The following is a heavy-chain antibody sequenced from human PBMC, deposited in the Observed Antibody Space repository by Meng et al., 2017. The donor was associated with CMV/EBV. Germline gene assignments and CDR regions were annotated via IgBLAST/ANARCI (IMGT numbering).Heavy chain of an antibody. V-gene: IGHV4-4*02. D-gene: IGHD3-10*01. CDR3: ARGPILWFGESSSFDL. J-gene: IGHJ2*01. CDR2: IYYSGST. Sequence: SGGSISSSNWWSWVRQPPGKGLEWIGEIYYSGSTNYNPSLKSRVTISVDKSKNQFSLKLSSVTAADTAVYYCARGPILWFGESSSFDLWGRGTLVTSPQ. CDR1: GGSISSSNW.